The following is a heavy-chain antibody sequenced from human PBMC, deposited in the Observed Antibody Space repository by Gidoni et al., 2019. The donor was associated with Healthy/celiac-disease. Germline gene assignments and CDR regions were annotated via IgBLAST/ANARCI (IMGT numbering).Heavy chain of an antibody. Sequence: ELSLVESGGGLIQPGVSLRLSCADSGFTLSSNYMSWVRESPGKGLEWVSVIYSGGSTYYADSVKGRFTISRDNSKNTLYLQMNSLRAEDTAVYDWAIVSMGSLDYWGQGTLVTVSS. D-gene: IGHD1-26*01. CDR3: AIVSMGSLDY. J-gene: IGHJ4*02. V-gene: IGHV3-53*01. CDR2: IYSGGST. CDR1: GFTLSSNY.